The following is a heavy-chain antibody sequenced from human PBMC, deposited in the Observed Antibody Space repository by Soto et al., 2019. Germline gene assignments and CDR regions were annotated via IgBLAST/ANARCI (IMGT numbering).Heavy chain of an antibody. J-gene: IGHJ5*02. D-gene: IGHD3-22*01. CDR1: GGYVSSGSYY. CDR3: ARANRPITMTYLNWFDP. V-gene: IGHV4-30-2*01. Sequence: SETQCLTYTVSGGYVSSGSYYLRWIRQPPGKGLECIGYIYHSGSTYYNPSLKSRVTISVDRSKNRFSLNLNSVTAADTAVYYCARANRPITMTYLNWFDPWGQGTLVTVSS. CDR2: IYHSGST.